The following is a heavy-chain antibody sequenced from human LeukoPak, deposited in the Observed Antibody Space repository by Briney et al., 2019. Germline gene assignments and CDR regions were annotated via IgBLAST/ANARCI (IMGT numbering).Heavy chain of an antibody. J-gene: IGHJ4*02. V-gene: IGHV4-59*08. CDR3: ARHSGVSGSPPAPSHFDY. Sequence: SETLSLTCTVSGGSISSYYWSWIRQPAGKGLEWIGYMYYSGSTNYNPSLKSRVTISVDTSKNQFSLKLSSVTAADTAVYYCARHSGVSGSPPAPSHFDYWGQGTLVTVSS. CDR1: GGSISSYY. CDR2: MYYSGST. D-gene: IGHD6-13*01.